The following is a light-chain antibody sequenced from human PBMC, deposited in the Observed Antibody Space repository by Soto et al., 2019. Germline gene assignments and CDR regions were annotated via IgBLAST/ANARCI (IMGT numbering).Light chain of an antibody. CDR1: QSINSW. Sequence: DIHMTQSPSTLSASVGDRVTITCRASQSINSWLAWYQQKPGKAPRLMIYRASSLEGGVPSRFSGSGSGAEFTLTISSLQPDDFATYYCQHYDSYSGTFGPGTKVDIK. V-gene: IGKV1-5*03. CDR3: QHYDSYSGT. J-gene: IGKJ3*01. CDR2: RAS.